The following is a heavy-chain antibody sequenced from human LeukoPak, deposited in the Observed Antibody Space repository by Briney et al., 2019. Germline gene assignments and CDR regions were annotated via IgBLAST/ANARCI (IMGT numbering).Heavy chain of an antibody. V-gene: IGHV4-59*04. D-gene: IGHD5-12*01. J-gene: IGHJ4*02. CDR2: IYYSGST. CDR1: GGSISSYY. CDR3: ARGYDGYFDY. Sequence: SETLSLTCTVSGGSISSYYWSWIRQPPGKRLEWIGYIYYSGSTYYNPSLKSRVTISVDTSKNQFSLKLSSVTAADTAVYYCARGYDGYFDYWGQGTLVTVSS.